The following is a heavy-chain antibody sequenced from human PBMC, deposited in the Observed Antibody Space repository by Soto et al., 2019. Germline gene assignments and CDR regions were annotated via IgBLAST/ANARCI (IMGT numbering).Heavy chain of an antibody. CDR2: IYYSGST. CDR1: GGSVSSGSYY. J-gene: IGHJ6*02. D-gene: IGHD5-18*01. Sequence: SETLSLTCTVSGGSVSSGSYYWSWIRQPPGKGLEWIGYIYYSGSTNYNPSLKSRVTISVDTSKNQFSLKLSSVTAADTAVYYCANSSPGYGYYGMDVWGQGTTVTVSS. V-gene: IGHV4-61*01. CDR3: ANSSPGYGYYGMDV.